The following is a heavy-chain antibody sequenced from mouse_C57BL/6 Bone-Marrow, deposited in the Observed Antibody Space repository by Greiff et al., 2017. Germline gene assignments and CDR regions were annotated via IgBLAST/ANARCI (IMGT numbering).Heavy chain of an antibody. Sequence: EVQLQQSGAELVRPGASVTLSCTASGFNIKDDYMHWVKQRPEQGLEWIGWIDPDNGDTEYASKFQGKATITADTSSNTAYLHLSSLTSEDTAVYYCTTWNLLLRYLDYWGQGTTLTVSS. V-gene: IGHV14-4*01. CDR2: IDPDNGDT. D-gene: IGHD1-1*01. CDR1: GFNIKDDY. CDR3: TTWNLLLRYLDY. J-gene: IGHJ2*01.